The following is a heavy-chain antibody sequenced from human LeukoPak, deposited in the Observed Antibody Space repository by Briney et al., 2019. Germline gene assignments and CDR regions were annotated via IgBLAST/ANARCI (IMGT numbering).Heavy chain of an antibody. Sequence: GGSLRLSCAASGFTFSSYAMHWVRQAPGKGLEWVAVISYDGSNKYYADSVKGRFTISRDNSKNTLYLQMNSLRGDDTAVYYCAKDVGKWESLHFFDHWGQGTLVTVSS. D-gene: IGHD1-26*01. J-gene: IGHJ4*02. CDR2: ISYDGSNK. CDR3: AKDVGKWESLHFFDH. CDR1: GFTFSSYA. V-gene: IGHV3-30*04.